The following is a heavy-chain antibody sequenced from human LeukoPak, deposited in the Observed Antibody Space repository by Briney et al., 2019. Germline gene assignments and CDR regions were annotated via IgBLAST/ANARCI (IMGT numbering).Heavy chain of an antibody. CDR3: ARGGGGREGDHY. J-gene: IGHJ4*02. Sequence: LRLSCERCGVNFCTYRMRWARQATGKGVEWVATMNQDASKRSYVDSVKGRFTIYRDNAKNSLFLQMNSLGAEDTAIYYCARGGGGREGDHYWGQGTLVTVSS. CDR1: GVNFCTYR. CDR2: MNQDASKR. D-gene: IGHD3-16*01. V-gene: IGHV3-7*01.